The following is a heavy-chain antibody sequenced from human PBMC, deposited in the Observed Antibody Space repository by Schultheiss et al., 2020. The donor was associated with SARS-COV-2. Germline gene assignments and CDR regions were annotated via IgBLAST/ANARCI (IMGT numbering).Heavy chain of an antibody. CDR1: GGSFSGYY. CDR2: IYYSGST. J-gene: IGHJ4*02. Sequence: SQTLSLTCAVYGGSFSGYYWSWIRQPPGKGLEWIGYIYYSGSTNYNPSLKSRVTISVDTSKNQFSLKLSSVTAADTAVYYCARPSGGEWYLFDYWGQGTLGTVSS. D-gene: IGHD3-16*01. CDR3: ARPSGGEWYLFDY. V-gene: IGHV4-59*08.